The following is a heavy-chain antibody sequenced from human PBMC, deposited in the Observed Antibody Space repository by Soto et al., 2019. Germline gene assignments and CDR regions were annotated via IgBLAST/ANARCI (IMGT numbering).Heavy chain of an antibody. Sequence: EVQLVESGGGLVKPGGSLRLSCAASGFTFSNAWMNWVRQTPGKGLEWVGRVKSKTVGGTIEYAAPVKGRFSISRDDSNNTVYLQVNSRKTEDTGVYYCTTCDGHSDLWGRGTLVPVSS. CDR1: GFTFSNAW. CDR2: VKSKTVGGTI. CDR3: TTCDGHSDL. V-gene: IGHV3-15*01. J-gene: IGHJ2*01.